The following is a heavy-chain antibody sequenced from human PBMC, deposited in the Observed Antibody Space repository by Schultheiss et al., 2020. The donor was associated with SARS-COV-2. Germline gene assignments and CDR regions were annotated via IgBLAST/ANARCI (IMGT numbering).Heavy chain of an antibody. V-gene: IGHV3-11*06. D-gene: IGHD4-17*01. CDR1: GFTFSDYY. CDR2: TSSGGTYT. Sequence: GESLKISCAASGFTFSDYYMSWIRRAPGKGLEWLSHTSSGGTYTVYADSVKGRFTISRDNSKNTLYLQINSLRAEDTAVYYCAGDTVTTVRPSWYFDLWGRGTLVTVSS. J-gene: IGHJ2*01. CDR3: AGDTVTTVRPSWYFDL.